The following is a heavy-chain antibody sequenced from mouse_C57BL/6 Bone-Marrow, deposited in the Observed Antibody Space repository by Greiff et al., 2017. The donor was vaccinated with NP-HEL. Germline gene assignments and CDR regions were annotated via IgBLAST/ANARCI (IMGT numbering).Heavy chain of an antibody. CDR2: ISDGGSYT. CDR3: ARDGYDGYYVFDY. CDR1: GFTFSSYA. Sequence: VQLKESGGGLVKPGGSLKLSCAASGFTFSSYAMSWVRQTPEKRLGWVATISDGGSYTYYPDNVKGRFTISRDNAKNNLYLQMSHLKSEDTAMYYCARDGYDGYYVFDYWGQGTTLTVSS. V-gene: IGHV5-4*01. D-gene: IGHD2-3*01. J-gene: IGHJ2*01.